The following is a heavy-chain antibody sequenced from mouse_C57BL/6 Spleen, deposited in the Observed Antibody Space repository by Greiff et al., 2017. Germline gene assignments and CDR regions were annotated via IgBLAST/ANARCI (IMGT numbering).Heavy chain of an antibody. CDR1: GFTFTDYY. J-gene: IGHJ3*01. Sequence: EVQGVESGGGLVQPGGSLSPSCAASGFTFTDYYMSWVRQPPGKALEWLGFIRNKANGYTTEYSVSVKGRFTISRDNSQSILYLQMNALRAEDSATYYCARYGTAWFAYWGQGTLVTVSA. CDR3: ARYGTAWFAY. CDR2: IRNKANGYTT. D-gene: IGHD2-14*01. V-gene: IGHV7-3*01.